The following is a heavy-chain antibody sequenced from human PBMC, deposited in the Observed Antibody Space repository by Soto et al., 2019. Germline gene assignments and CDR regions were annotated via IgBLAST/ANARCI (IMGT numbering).Heavy chain of an antibody. CDR1: GFTFSDYY. Sequence: TGGSLRLSCAASGFTFSDYYMSWIRQAPGKGLEWVAYIFISGTTIYYGDSVKGRFTISRDKAKNTVYLQMNSLTVEDTAVYYCTKDRVPDGIYSFDYWGQGALVTVSS. CDR2: IFISGTTI. D-gene: IGHD2-15*01. CDR3: TKDRVPDGIYSFDY. V-gene: IGHV3-11*01. J-gene: IGHJ4*02.